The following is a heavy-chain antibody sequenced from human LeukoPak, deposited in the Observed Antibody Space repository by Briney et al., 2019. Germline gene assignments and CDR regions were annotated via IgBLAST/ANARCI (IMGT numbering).Heavy chain of an antibody. Sequence: GGPLRLSCAASGFTFSSYGMHWVRQAPGKGLGWVAFIRYDGSNKYYADSVKGRFTISRDNSKNTLYLQMSSLRAEDTAVYYCASGSSSWAYYFDYWGQGTLVTVSS. CDR1: GFTFSSYG. D-gene: IGHD6-13*01. V-gene: IGHV3-30*02. CDR2: IRYDGSNK. J-gene: IGHJ4*02. CDR3: ASGSSSWAYYFDY.